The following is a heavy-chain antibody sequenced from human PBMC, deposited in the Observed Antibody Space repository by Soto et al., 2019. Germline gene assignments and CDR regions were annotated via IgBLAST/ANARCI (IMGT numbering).Heavy chain of an antibody. J-gene: IGHJ6*02. CDR1: GYTFTSYG. Sequence: QVQLVQSGAEVKKPGASVKVSCKASGYTFTSYGISWVRQAPGQGLEWMGWVSAYNGNTNYAQKLQGRVTMTTDTSTSTAYMELRSLRSDDTAVYYCARISGYDYELGHYYYGMDVWGQGTTVTVSS. V-gene: IGHV1-18*04. D-gene: IGHD5-12*01. CDR3: ARISGYDYELGHYYYGMDV. CDR2: VSAYNGNT.